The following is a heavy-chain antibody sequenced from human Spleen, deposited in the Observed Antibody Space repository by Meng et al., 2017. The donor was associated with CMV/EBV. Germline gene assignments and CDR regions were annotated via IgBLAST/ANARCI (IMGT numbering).Heavy chain of an antibody. J-gene: IGHJ4*02. V-gene: IGHV3-13*01. CDR3: ARVGGIAVAGTWG. D-gene: IGHD6-19*01. CDR1: GFTFSDYD. Sequence: GESLKISCAASGFTFSDYDMHWVRQATGKGLEWVSTIGIAGDTYYPGSVKGRFTISRQNAKDSVYLQMDSLRAGDTAVYYCARVGGIAVAGTWGWGQGTLVTVSS. CDR2: IGIAGDT.